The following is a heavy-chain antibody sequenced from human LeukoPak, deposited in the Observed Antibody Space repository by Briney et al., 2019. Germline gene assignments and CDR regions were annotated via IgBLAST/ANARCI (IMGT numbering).Heavy chain of an antibody. D-gene: IGHD6-19*01. J-gene: IGHJ4*02. CDR3: VRDRDTSGWLY. V-gene: IGHV3-30*04. CDR1: GFTFTSYA. Sequence: PGRSLRLSCAASGFTFTSYAFHWVRQAPGKGLEWVTVISHDDKNRYYADSVKGRFTISRDNSKNTVYLQMNSLRVEDTAVYFCVRDRDTSGWLYWGQGTLVTASS. CDR2: ISHDDKNR.